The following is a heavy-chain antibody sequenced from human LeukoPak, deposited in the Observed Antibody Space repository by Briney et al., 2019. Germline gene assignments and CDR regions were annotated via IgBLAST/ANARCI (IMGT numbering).Heavy chain of an antibody. CDR2: INTSGNI. D-gene: IGHD6-13*01. Sequence: SETLSLTCTVSGGSISSESYYWSWIRQPAGKGLEWIGRINTSGNINYNPSLKSRVTLSVDTSNNQFSLKLTSLTAADTAVYYCARGMSSSWYWFNTWGQGTLVTVSS. CDR1: GGSISSESYY. V-gene: IGHV4-61*02. J-gene: IGHJ5*02. CDR3: ARGMSSSWYWFNT.